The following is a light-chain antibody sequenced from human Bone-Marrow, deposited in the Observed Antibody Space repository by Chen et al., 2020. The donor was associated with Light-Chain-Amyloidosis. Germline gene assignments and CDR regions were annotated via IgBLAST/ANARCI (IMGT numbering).Light chain of an antibody. Sequence: QSALTQPASVSGSPGQSITISCTGTSSDVGGYNYVSWYQQNPVKAPKLMIYEVSNRPSGVSNRFSGSKSGNTASLTISGLQAEDEADYYCSSYTSSSTFYVFGTGTKVTVL. CDR2: EVS. J-gene: IGLJ1*01. CDR3: SSYTSSSTFYV. V-gene: IGLV2-14*01. CDR1: SSDVGGYNY.